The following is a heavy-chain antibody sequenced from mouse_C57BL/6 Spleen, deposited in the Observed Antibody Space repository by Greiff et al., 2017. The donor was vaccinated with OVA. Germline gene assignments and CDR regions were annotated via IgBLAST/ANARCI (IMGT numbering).Heavy chain of an antibody. Sequence: VQLQQPGAELVKPGASVKLSCKASGYTFTSYWMHWVKQRPGQGLEWIGMIHPNSGSTNYNEKFKSKATLTVDKSSSTAYMQLSSLTSEDSAVYYCARRGYYSNYEYYAMDYWGQGTSVAVSS. J-gene: IGHJ4*01. CDR3: ARRGYYSNYEYYAMDY. CDR2: IHPNSGST. CDR1: GYTFTSYW. D-gene: IGHD2-5*01. V-gene: IGHV1-64*01.